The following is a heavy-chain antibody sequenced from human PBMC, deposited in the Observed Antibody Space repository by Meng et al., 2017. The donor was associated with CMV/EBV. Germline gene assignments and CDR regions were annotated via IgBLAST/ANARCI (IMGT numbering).Heavy chain of an antibody. CDR2: IYTSGST. CDR3: ARGSYYRYVIDY. Sequence: QVQLQESGPGRVSPSGTPSPTGTVLGGSISSYYWSWIRQPAGKGLEWIGRIYTSGSTNYNPSLKSRVTMSVDTSKNQFSLKLSSVTAADTAVYYCARGSYYRYVIDYWGQGTLVTVSS. D-gene: IGHD2-21*01. V-gene: IGHV4-4*07. CDR1: GGSISSYY. J-gene: IGHJ4*02.